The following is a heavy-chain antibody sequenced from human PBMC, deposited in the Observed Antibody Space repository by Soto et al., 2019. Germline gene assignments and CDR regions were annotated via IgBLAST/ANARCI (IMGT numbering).Heavy chain of an antibody. CDR2: IYSGGST. V-gene: IGHV3-53*04. Sequence: GGSLRLSCAASGFTVSSNYMSWVRQAPGKGLEWVSVIYSGGSTYYADSVKGRFTISRHNSKNTLYLQMNSLRAEDTAVYYCARGFTDILTGYYWLDPWGQGTLVTVSS. D-gene: IGHD3-9*01. J-gene: IGHJ5*02. CDR1: GFTVSSNY. CDR3: ARGFTDILTGYYWLDP.